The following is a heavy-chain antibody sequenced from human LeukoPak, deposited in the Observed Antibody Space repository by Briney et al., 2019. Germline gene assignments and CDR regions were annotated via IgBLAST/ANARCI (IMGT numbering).Heavy chain of an antibody. V-gene: IGHV1-18*01. D-gene: IGHD6-13*01. CDR3: ARGHSSSWPYNWFDP. CDR2: ISAYNGNT. J-gene: IGHJ5*02. CDR1: GYTFTNYA. Sequence: ASVKVSCKASGYTFTNYAISWVRQAPGQGLEWMGWISAYNGNTNYAQKLQGRVTMTTDTSTSTAYMELRSLRSDDTAVYYCARGHSSSWPYNWFDPWGQGTLVTVSS.